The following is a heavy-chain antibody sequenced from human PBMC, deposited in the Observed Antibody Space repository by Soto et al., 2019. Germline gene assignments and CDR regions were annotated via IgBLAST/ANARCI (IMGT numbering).Heavy chain of an antibody. D-gene: IGHD3-22*01. Sequence: GSLRLNCSASGFNFITYSLSWVRQAPGKGLEWVASISSSAVYIYYADSVKVRFTISRDNAKNSLYLQMNSLRDEDTAVYYCARDLGDYYDSSGSNGGTFDPWGQGTPVTVSS. J-gene: IGHJ5*02. CDR1: GFNFITYS. CDR2: ISSSAVYI. CDR3: ARDLGDYYDSSGSNGGTFDP. V-gene: IGHV3-21*01.